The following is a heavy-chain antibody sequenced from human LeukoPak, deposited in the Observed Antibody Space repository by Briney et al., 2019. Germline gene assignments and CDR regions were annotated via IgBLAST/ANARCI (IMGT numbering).Heavy chain of an antibody. J-gene: IGHJ4*02. Sequence: TGGSLRLSCAASGFTFSSYGMHWDRQAPGKGPEWVAVIWYDGSNKYYADSVKGRFTISRDNSKNTLYLQMNSLRAEDTAVYYCARDQYAGFDYWGQGTLVTVSS. CDR1: GFTFSSYG. CDR3: ARDQYAGFDY. CDR2: IWYDGSNK. V-gene: IGHV3-33*01. D-gene: IGHD2-8*01.